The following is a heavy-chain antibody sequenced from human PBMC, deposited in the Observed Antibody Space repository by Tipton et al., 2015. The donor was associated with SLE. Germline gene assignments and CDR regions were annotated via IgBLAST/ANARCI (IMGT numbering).Heavy chain of an antibody. V-gene: IGHV3-53*05. D-gene: IGHD1-26*01. CDR1: GFTVSSNY. CDR3: ARAPSGRVVGTPTGHGY. Sequence: GSLRLSCAASGFTVSSNYMNWVRQAPGKGLEWVSVIYSGGNTNYADSVKGRFTISRDNSKNMLYLQMNSLRTEDTAVSYCARAPSGRVVGTPTGHGYWGHASLGIVSS. J-gene: IGHJ4*01. CDR2: IYSGGNT.